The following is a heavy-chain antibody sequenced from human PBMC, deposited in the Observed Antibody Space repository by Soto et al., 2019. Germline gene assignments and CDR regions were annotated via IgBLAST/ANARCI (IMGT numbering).Heavy chain of an antibody. V-gene: IGHV1-18*04. J-gene: IGHJ4*02. Sequence: ASVKVSCKASGYTFTSCGISWVRQAPGQGLEWMGWISAYNGNTNYAQKLQGRVTMTTDTSTSTAYMELRSLGSDDTAVYYCARDLMYFAWLPYMASFDYWGQGTLVTVSS. CDR2: ISAYNGNT. CDR1: GYTFTSCG. CDR3: ARDLMYFAWLPYMASFDY. D-gene: IGHD3-9*01.